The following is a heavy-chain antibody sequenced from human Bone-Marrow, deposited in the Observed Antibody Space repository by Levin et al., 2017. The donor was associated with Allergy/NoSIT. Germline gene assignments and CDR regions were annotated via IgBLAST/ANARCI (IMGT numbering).Heavy chain of an antibody. J-gene: IGHJ4*02. Sequence: GGSLRLSCAASGFTFADSYMTWIRQTPGKGLEWISYISPTSNTFYYADSVRGRFTVSRDNAYRSLHLQMDSLRVVDTGLYYCAREGQSLVRGANDYWGQGILVTVSS. V-gene: IGHV3-11*01. CDR1: GFTFADSY. CDR3: AREGQSLVRGANDY. D-gene: IGHD2-8*02. CDR2: ISPTSNTF.